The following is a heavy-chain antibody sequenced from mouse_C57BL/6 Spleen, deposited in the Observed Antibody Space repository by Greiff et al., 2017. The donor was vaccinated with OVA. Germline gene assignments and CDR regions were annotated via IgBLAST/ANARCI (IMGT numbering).Heavy chain of an antibody. V-gene: IGHV1-15*01. J-gene: IGHJ3*01. D-gene: IGHD2-3*01. CDR1: GYTFTDYE. Sequence: QVQLQQSGAELVRPGASVTLSCKASGYTFTDYEMHWVKQTPVHGLEWIGAIDPETGGTAYNQKFKGKAILTADKSSSTAYMELRSLTSEDSAVYYCTSYDVYYFAYGGQGTLVTVSA. CDR2: IDPETGGT. CDR3: TSYDVYYFAY.